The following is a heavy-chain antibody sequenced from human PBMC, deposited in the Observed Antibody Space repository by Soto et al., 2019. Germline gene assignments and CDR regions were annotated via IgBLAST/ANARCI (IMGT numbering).Heavy chain of an antibody. Sequence: QVQLVQSGAEVKKPGSSVKVSCKASGGTFSRYAISWVRQAPGQGLEWMGGIIPIFGTANYAQKFQGRVTITADESTSTAYMELSSLRSEDTAVYYCARNEVRGVIIAAPDYYYYGMDVWGQGTTVTVSS. CDR2: IIPIFGTA. CDR1: GGTFSRYA. D-gene: IGHD3-10*01. CDR3: ARNEVRGVIIAAPDYYYYGMDV. J-gene: IGHJ6*02. V-gene: IGHV1-69*01.